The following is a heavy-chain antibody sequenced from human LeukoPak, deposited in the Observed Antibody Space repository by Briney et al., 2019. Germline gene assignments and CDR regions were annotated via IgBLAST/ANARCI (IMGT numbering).Heavy chain of an antibody. CDR3: AREKKSWPPYYYDSSGYGGPLDY. D-gene: IGHD3-22*01. V-gene: IGHV4-34*01. CDR1: GGSFSGYY. CDR2: INHSGST. J-gene: IGHJ4*02. Sequence: PSETLSPTCAVYGGSFSGYYWSWIRQPPGKGLEWIGEINHSGSTNYNPSLKSRVTISVDTSKNQFSLKLSSVTAADTAVYYCAREKKSWPPYYYDSSGYGGPLDYWGQGTLVTVSS.